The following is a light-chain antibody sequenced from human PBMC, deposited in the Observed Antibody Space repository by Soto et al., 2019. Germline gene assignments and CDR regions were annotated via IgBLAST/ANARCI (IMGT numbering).Light chain of an antibody. J-gene: IGKJ1*01. CDR2: GAS. V-gene: IGKV3-20*01. CDR3: HQYNISPRT. Sequence: EIVLTQSPGTLSLSPGERATLSCRASQSVSTRNLAWYQQKPGQAPRLLIYGASSRATGIPDRFSGSGSGTDFTLTISRLEPEDFAVYYCHQYNISPRTFGQGTKVEIK. CDR1: QSVSTRN.